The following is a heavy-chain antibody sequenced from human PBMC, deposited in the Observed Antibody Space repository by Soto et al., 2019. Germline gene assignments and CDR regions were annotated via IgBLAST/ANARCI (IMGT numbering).Heavy chain of an antibody. D-gene: IGHD3-9*01. J-gene: IGHJ4*02. CDR3: ARGHDILTRW. V-gene: IGHV1-69*02. CDR1: GGTFSSYT. CDR2: IIPHLGIA. Sequence: QVQLVQSGAEVKKPGSSVKVSCKASGGTFSSYTISWVRQAPGQGLEWMGRIIPHLGIANYAQKVQGRVTITADKSTSTAYMELSSLRSEDTAVYYCARGHDILTRWWGQGTLVTVSS.